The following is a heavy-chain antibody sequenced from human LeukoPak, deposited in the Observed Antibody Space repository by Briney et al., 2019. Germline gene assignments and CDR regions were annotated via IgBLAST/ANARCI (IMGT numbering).Heavy chain of an antibody. Sequence: GGSLRLSRAASGFTVSSNYMNWVRQAPGKGLEWVSLIYGGGNTYYADSVKGRFTISRDNSKNTLHLQMNSLTVEDTAVYYCAKGPRPGSSGYPNLEFWGQGTLVTVSS. CDR2: IYGGGNT. J-gene: IGHJ4*02. D-gene: IGHD3-22*01. V-gene: IGHV3-53*01. CDR1: GFTVSSNY. CDR3: AKGPRPGSSGYPNLEF.